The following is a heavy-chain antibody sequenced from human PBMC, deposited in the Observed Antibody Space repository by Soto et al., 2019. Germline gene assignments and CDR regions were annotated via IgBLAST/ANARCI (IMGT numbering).Heavy chain of an antibody. CDR1: GGTFGRYA. J-gene: IGHJ6*02. V-gene: IGHV1-69*01. Sequence: QVHLVQSGAEVKKPGSSVKVSCKASGGTFGRYAISWVRQAPGQGLEWMGGIIPIPGTANYAQKFQGRLTIVAEESTSPAYLELSSLRSEDTAVYYCARSQGSSTSLEIYDYYYYGMGVWGQGTTVTVSS. D-gene: IGHD2-2*01. CDR3: ARSQGSSTSLEIYDYYYYGMGV. CDR2: IIPIPGTA.